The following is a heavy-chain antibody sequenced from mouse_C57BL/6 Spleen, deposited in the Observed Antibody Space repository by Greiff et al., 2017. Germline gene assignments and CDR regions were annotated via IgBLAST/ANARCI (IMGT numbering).Heavy chain of an antibody. J-gene: IGHJ2*01. D-gene: IGHD2-3*01. Sequence: QVQLQQSGAELAKPGASVKLSCKASGYTFTSYWMHWVKQRPGQGLEWIGYINPSSGYTKYNQKFKDKATLTADKSSSTAYMQLSSLTYEDSAVYYCARSYDGYYYFFDYWGQGTTLTVSS. CDR1: GYTFTSYW. V-gene: IGHV1-7*01. CDR2: INPSSGYT. CDR3: ARSYDGYYYFFDY.